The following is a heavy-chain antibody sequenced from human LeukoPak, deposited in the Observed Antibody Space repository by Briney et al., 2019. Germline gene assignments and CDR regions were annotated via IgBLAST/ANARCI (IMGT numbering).Heavy chain of an antibody. CDR3: AKDSLGGRNYFDY. CDR2: ISYDGSNK. Sequence: PGRSLRLSCAASGFTFSSYGMHGVRQAPGKGLEWVAIISYDGSNKYYADSVKGRFTISRDNSKNTLYLQMNSLRAEDTAVYYCAKDSLGGRNYFDYWGQGTLVTVSS. J-gene: IGHJ4*02. V-gene: IGHV3-30*18. CDR1: GFTFSSYG. D-gene: IGHD1-26*01.